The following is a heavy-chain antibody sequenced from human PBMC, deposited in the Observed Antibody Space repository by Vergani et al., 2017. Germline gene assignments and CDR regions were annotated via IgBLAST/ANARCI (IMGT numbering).Heavy chain of an antibody. J-gene: IGHJ4*02. D-gene: IGHD3-22*01. CDR1: GFTFSSYA. CDR3: AKDVPYYDSSGSLDY. V-gene: IGHV3-23*01. CDR2: ISGSGDNT. Sequence: EVQLLESGGGLVQPGGSLRLSCAASGFTFSSYAMSWVRQAPGKGLEWVSVISGSGDNTYYADSVKGRFTISRDNSKNTLYLQMNSLRAEDTAVYYCAKDVPYYDSSGSLDYWGQGTLVTVSS.